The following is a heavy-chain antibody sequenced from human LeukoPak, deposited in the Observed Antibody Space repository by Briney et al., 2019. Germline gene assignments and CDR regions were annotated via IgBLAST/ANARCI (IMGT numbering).Heavy chain of an antibody. CDR1: GFTVSSKY. CDR2: IYSGGTT. Sequence: GRSLRLSCAASGFTVSSKYMSWVRQAPGKGLEWVSLIYSGGTTDYADSVKGRFTISRDNSENTLHLQMNSLRAEDTAVYYCARIPKTTYFDYWGQGTLVTVSS. V-gene: IGHV3-53*01. J-gene: IGHJ4*02. D-gene: IGHD4-17*01. CDR3: ARIPKTTYFDY.